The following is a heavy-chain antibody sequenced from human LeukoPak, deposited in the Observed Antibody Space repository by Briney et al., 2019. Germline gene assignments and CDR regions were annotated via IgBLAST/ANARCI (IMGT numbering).Heavy chain of an antibody. V-gene: IGHV3-48*01. CDR3: ARGRNYYYMDV. CDR2: ISSGSGTI. CDR1: GFTFSSYS. Sequence: EGSLRLSCEASGFTFSSYSMNWVRQAPGKGLEWVSYISSGSGTIYYADSVKGRFTITRDNAKNSLYLQMNSLRAEDTAVYYCARGRNYYYMDVWGKGTTVTVSS. J-gene: IGHJ6*03.